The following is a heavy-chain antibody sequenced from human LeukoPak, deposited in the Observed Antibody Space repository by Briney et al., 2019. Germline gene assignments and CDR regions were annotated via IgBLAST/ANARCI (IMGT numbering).Heavy chain of an antibody. CDR3: ARAENYYDSRGYLLYYFDY. D-gene: IGHD3-22*01. CDR1: GGSISSYY. V-gene: IGHV4-59*01. J-gene: IGHJ4*02. Sequence: SETLSLTCTVSGGSISSYYWSWIRQPPGKGLEWIGYIYYSGSTNYNPSLTSRVTISGDTSKSHFSLKLSSVTAAYTAVYYCARAENYYDSRGYLLYYFDYWGQGTLVTVSS. CDR2: IYYSGST.